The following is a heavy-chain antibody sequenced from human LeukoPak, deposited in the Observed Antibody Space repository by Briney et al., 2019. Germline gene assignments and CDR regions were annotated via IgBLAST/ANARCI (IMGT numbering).Heavy chain of an antibody. J-gene: IGHJ4*02. D-gene: IGHD7-27*01. CDR3: ARKGKTGGPGAY. CDR2: IYYTGST. Sequence: PSETLSLNCTVSGGSISSYYWSWIRQTPGKGLEWIGYIYYTGSTNYNPSLKSRVTISVDTSKNQFSLKLGSVTAADTAVYYCARKGKTGGPGAYWGKGTLVTVPS. V-gene: IGHV4-59*08. CDR1: GGSISSYY.